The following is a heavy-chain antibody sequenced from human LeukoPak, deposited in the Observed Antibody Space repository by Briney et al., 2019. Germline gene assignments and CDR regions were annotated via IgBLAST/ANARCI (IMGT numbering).Heavy chain of an antibody. CDR3: LPRQYNLDFEFSSGFDY. J-gene: IGHJ4*01. CDR2: IYWDEDT. D-gene: IGHD3-3*01. V-gene: IGHV2-5*02. CDR1: GFSFNASGVG. Sequence: SGPTLVKPTQTLTLTCTLSGFSFNASGVGVGWIRQPPGKALEWLALIYWDEDTRYSLSLKNRLTITKDTSKNQVVLTMTNMDSLDTAKYYCLPRQYNLDFEFSSGFDYWGHGTLVTVSS.